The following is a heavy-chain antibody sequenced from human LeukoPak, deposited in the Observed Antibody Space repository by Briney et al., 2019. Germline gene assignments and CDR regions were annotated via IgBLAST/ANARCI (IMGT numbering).Heavy chain of an antibody. CDR3: AGGVDFDY. CDR1: GFTFSSNT. CDR2: ISSSSSYI. J-gene: IGHJ4*02. V-gene: IGHV3-21*01. Sequence: PGGSLTLSCAASGFTFSSNTMNWVRQAPGKGLEWVSSISSSSSYIYYADSMKGRFTISRDNAKNSLYLQMNSLRAEDTAVYYCAGGVDFDYWGQGTLVTVSS.